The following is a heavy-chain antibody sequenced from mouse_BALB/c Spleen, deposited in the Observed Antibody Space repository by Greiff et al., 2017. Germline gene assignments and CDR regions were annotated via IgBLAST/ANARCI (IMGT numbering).Heavy chain of an antibody. V-gene: IGHV5-17*02. J-gene: IGHJ4*01. CDR1: GFTFSSFG. D-gene: IGHD1-1*01. Sequence: EVKLMESGGGLVQPGGSRKLSCAASGFTFSSFGMHWVRQAPEKGLEWVAYISSGSSTIYYADTVKGRFTISRDNPKNTLFLQMTSLRSEDTAMYYCASPSSYDAMDYWGQGTSVTVSS. CDR3: ASPSSYDAMDY. CDR2: ISSGSSTI.